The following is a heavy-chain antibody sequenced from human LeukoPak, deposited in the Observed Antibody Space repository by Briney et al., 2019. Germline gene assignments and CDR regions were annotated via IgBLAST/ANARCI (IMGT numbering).Heavy chain of an antibody. V-gene: IGHV3-21*01. CDR3: ARVGARLGAFDI. D-gene: IGHD6-25*01. J-gene: IGHJ3*02. CDR1: GFNFSDYS. Sequence: GGSLRLSCAASGFNFSDYSMTWVRQAPGKGLEWVSSINGVSDYIYYADSVKGRFTIARDNAKNSVYLQMNSLRAEDTAVYYCARVGARLGAFDIWGQGTMVTVSS. CDR2: INGVSDYI.